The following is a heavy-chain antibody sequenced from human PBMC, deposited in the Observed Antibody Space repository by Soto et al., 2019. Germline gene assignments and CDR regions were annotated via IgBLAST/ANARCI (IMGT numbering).Heavy chain of an antibody. CDR1: GGSISSSSYY. J-gene: IGHJ4*02. V-gene: IGHV4-39*01. Sequence: QLQLQESGPGLVKPSETLSLTCTVSGGSISSSSYYWGWIRQPPGKGLEWIGSIYYSGSTYYNPSLKSRVTISVDTSKNQFSLKLSSVTAADTAVYYCVGGSGSYYNAFDYWGQGTLVTVSS. CDR3: VGGSGSYYNAFDY. D-gene: IGHD3-10*01. CDR2: IYYSGST.